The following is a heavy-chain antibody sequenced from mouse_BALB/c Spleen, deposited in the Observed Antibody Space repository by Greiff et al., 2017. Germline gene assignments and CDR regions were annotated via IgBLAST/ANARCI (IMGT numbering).Heavy chain of an antibody. CDR2: INPSNGRT. J-gene: IGHJ2*01. CDR3: ARADYYGSSSSYFDY. D-gene: IGHD1-1*01. V-gene: IGHV1S81*02. CDR1: GYTFTSYW. Sequence: QVQLKQSGAELVKPGASVKLSCKASGYTFTSYWMHWVKQRPGQGLEWIGEINPSNGRTNYNEKFKSKATLTVDKSSSTAYMQLSSLTSEDSAVYYCARADYYGSSSSYFDYWGQGTTLTVSS.